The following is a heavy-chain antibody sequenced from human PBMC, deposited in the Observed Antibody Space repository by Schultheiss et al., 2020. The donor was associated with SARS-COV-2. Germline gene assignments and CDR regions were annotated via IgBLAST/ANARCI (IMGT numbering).Heavy chain of an antibody. D-gene: IGHD2-21*01. J-gene: IGHJ4*02. V-gene: IGHV3-48*02. CDR3: ARDLDYSFVS. CDR2: ISYTSEI. CDR1: GFTFSSYA. Sequence: GGSLRLSCAASGFTFSSYAMSWVRQAPGKGLEWIAYISYTSEISYGDSVKGRFTISRDNVKNSLYLQMNSLRDEDTAVYYCARDLDYSFVSWGQGTLVTVSS.